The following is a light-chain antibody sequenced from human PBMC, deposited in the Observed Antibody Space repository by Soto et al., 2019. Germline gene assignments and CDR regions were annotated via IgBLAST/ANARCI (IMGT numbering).Light chain of an antibody. CDR3: QKYNSAPRT. J-gene: IGKJ1*01. Sequence: DIQMTQSPSSLSASVGDRVAITCRASQNIRNYLNWYQQKPGKAPRVLIYGAASLQSGVPSRFSGSGSGTNFSLTISSLQPEDVATYYCQKYNSAPRTFGQGTKVDIK. CDR2: GAA. CDR1: QNIRNY. V-gene: IGKV1-39*01.